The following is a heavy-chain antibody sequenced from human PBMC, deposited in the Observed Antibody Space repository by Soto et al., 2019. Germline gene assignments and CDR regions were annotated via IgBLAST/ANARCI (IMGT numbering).Heavy chain of an antibody. V-gene: IGHV1-69*13. CDR3: ARYDYSNYGGSYYYGMDV. Sequence: SVKVSCKASGGTFSSYAISWVRQAPGQGLEWMGGTIPIFGTANYAQKFQGRVTITADESTSTAYMELSSLRSEDTAVYYCARYDYSNYGGSYYYGMDVWGQGTTVTVSS. D-gene: IGHD4-4*01. J-gene: IGHJ6*02. CDR2: TIPIFGTA. CDR1: GGTFSSYA.